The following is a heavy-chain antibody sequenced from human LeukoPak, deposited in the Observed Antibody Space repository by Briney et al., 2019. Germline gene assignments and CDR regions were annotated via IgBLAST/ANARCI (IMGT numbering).Heavy chain of an antibody. CDR1: GYTFTSYA. Sequence: GASVKVSCKASGYTFTSYAMHWVRQAPGQRLEWMGWISGYNGNTKYAQKLQGRVTMTTETSTSTAYMELRSLRSDDTAVYYCARVTLSEIVVFDIWGQGTMVTVSS. J-gene: IGHJ3*02. CDR3: ARVTLSEIVVFDI. D-gene: IGHD2-15*01. CDR2: ISGYNGNT. V-gene: IGHV1-18*01.